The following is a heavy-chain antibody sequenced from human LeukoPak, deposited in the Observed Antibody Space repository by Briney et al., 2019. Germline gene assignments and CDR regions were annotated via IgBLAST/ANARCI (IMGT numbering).Heavy chain of an antibody. J-gene: IGHJ6*03. CDR2: ISANNRNT. CDR1: GYTFTGYY. Sequence: GASVKVSCKASGYTFTGYYMHWVRQAPGQGLEWMGRISANNRNTKYAQKVQGRVTMATDTSTSTAHMELGSLRSDDTAVYYCAGDLEMDQYNMDVWGKGTTVTISS. D-gene: IGHD5-24*01. V-gene: IGHV1-18*04. CDR3: AGDLEMDQYNMDV.